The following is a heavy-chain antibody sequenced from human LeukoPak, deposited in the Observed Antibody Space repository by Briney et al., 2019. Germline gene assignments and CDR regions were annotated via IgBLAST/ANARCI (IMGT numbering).Heavy chain of an antibody. V-gene: IGHV1-2*02. D-gene: IGHD6-6*01. Sequence: GASVKVSCKASGYTFTGYYMHWVRQAPGQGLEWMGWINPNSGGTNYAQKFQGRVTMTRDTSISTAYMELSRLRSDDTAVYYRAREAIAARRRGFDYWGQGTLVTVSS. CDR3: AREAIAARRRGFDY. CDR2: INPNSGGT. CDR1: GYTFTGYY. J-gene: IGHJ4*02.